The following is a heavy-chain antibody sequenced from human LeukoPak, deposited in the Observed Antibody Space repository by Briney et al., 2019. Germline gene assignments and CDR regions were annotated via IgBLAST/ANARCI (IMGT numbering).Heavy chain of an antibody. Sequence: GASVKVSCKASGYTFTSYYMHWVRQAPGQGLEWMGWINPNSGGTNYAQKFQGRVTMTRDTSISTAYMEPSRLRSDDTAVYYCARDLSSSSWKNYWGQGTLVTVSS. J-gene: IGHJ4*02. D-gene: IGHD6-13*01. CDR2: INPNSGGT. CDR1: GYTFTSYY. CDR3: ARDLSSSSWKNY. V-gene: IGHV1-2*02.